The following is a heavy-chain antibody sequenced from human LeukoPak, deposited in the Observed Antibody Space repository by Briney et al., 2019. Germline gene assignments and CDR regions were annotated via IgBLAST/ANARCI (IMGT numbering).Heavy chain of an antibody. CDR2: ISSSSTI. D-gene: IGHD4-23*01. V-gene: IGHV3-48*04. Sequence: GGSLRLSCAVSGFTFSSYSMNWVRQAPGKGLEWVSYISSSSTIYYADSVKGRFTISRDNAKNSLYLQMNSLRAEDTALYYCARGGSYGGYHSYWGQGTLVTVSS. CDR3: ARGGSYGGYHSY. J-gene: IGHJ4*02. CDR1: GFTFSSYS.